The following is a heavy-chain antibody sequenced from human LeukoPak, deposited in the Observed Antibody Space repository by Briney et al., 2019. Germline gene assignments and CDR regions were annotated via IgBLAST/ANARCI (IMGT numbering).Heavy chain of an antibody. CDR3: ARGWGSSGWYDY. J-gene: IGHJ4*02. Sequence: PSETLSLTCTVSGGSISSYYWSGIRQPPGKGLEWIGYIYYSGSTNYNPSLKSRVTISVDTSKNQFSLKLSSVTAADTAVYYCARGWGSSGWYDYWGQGTLVTVSS. CDR2: IYYSGST. V-gene: IGHV4-59*01. CDR1: GGSISSYY. D-gene: IGHD6-19*01.